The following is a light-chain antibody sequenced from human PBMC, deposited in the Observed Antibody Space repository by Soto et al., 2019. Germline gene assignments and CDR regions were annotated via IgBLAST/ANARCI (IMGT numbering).Light chain of an antibody. Sequence: ESVLTQSPGTLSLSPGERATLSXRASQSVSSNYLAWYQQKPGQAPRLXXYGASTRATGIPDRFSGSGSGTDFTLTISRLEPEDSAVYYCQQYGSSPTWTFGQGTKVDIK. CDR1: QSVSSNY. CDR2: GAS. CDR3: QQYGSSPTWT. V-gene: IGKV3-20*01. J-gene: IGKJ1*01.